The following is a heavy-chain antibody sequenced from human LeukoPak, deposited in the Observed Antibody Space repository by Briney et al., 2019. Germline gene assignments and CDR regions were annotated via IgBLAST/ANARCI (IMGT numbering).Heavy chain of an antibody. Sequence: PSETLSLTCTVSGGSISSYYWSWLRQPAGKELDWIGHIYNSGSTNYNPSLKGRVTMSVATSKNQFSLHLSSVTAADTAVYYCARSAFLVTAPGLYYFDYWGQGTLVAVSS. D-gene: IGHD6-13*01. CDR3: ARSAFLVTAPGLYYFDY. CDR1: GGSISSYY. V-gene: IGHV4-4*07. CDR2: IYNSGST. J-gene: IGHJ4*02.